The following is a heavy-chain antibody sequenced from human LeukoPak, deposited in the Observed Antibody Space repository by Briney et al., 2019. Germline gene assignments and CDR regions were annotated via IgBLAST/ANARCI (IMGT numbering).Heavy chain of an antibody. CDR1: GFTFDDYG. V-gene: IGHV3-20*04. J-gene: IGHJ2*01. Sequence: GGSLRLSCAASGFTFDDYGMSWVRQAPGKGLEWVSGINWNGGSTGYADSVKGRFTISRDNAKNSLYLQMNSLRAEDTAVYYCARALYRQHIVVVNAKNYWYFDLWGRGTLATVSS. CDR3: ARALYRQHIVVVNAKNYWYFDL. CDR2: INWNGGST. D-gene: IGHD2-21*01.